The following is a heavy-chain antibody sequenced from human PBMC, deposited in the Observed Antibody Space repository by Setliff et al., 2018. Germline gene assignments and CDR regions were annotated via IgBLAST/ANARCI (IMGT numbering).Heavy chain of an antibody. D-gene: IGHD6-19*01. V-gene: IGHV4-4*07. CDR3: AREQWLVPPGYYYMDV. CDR1: GGSISSYY. CDR2: IYIGGSA. J-gene: IGHJ6*03. Sequence: NPSETLSLTCTVSGGSISSYYWSWIRQPAGKGLEWIGHIYIGGSANYDPSLKSRVTMSIDTSKNQFSLKLNSVTAADMAVYYCAREQWLVPPGYYYMDVWAKGTTVTVSS.